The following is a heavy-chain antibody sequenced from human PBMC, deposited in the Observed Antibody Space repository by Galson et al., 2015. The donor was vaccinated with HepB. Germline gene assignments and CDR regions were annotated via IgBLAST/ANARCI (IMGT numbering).Heavy chain of an antibody. D-gene: IGHD3-3*01. Sequence: SVKVSCKASGYTFTSYGISWVRQAPGQGLEWMGWISAYNGNTNYAQKLQGRVTMTTDTSTSTAYMELRSLRSDDTAVYYCARDIRADVIFGVVITSYYYYGMDVWGQGTTVTVSS. V-gene: IGHV1-18*01. CDR2: ISAYNGNT. J-gene: IGHJ6*02. CDR1: GYTFTSYG. CDR3: ARDIRADVIFGVVITSYYYYGMDV.